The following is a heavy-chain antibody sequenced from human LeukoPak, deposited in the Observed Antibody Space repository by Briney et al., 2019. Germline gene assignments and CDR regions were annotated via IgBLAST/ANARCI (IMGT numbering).Heavy chain of an antibody. CDR3: TRDQSTISTATYALDV. CDR1: GFTFSNYW. Sequence: PSGGSLRLSCAASGFTFSNYWMHWVRQVPEKGPVWVSRIQSDGSTARYADSVQGRFTISRDNAKNTLYLQMNSLKAEDTAVYYCTRDQSTISTATYALDVWGQGTAVIVAS. V-gene: IGHV3-74*01. CDR2: IQSDGSTA. J-gene: IGHJ6*02. D-gene: IGHD2-15*01.